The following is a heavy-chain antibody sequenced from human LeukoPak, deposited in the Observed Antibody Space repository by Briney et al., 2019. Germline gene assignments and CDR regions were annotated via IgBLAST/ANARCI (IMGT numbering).Heavy chain of an antibody. J-gene: IGHJ5*02. V-gene: IGHV4-59*08. CDR3: ARRAGYWFDP. Sequence: PSETLSLTCTVSGGSISSYYWSWIRQPPGKGQEWIGYIYYSGSINYNPSLKSRVTISVDTSKNQFSLKLSSVTAADTAVYYCARRAGYWFDPWGQGTLVTVSS. CDR2: IYYSGSI. D-gene: IGHD3-10*01. CDR1: GGSISSYY.